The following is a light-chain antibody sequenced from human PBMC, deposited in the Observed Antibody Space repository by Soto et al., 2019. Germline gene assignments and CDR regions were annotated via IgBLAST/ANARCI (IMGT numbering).Light chain of an antibody. CDR1: SGHSSYA. CDR3: QTWGTGVV. CDR2: LNSDGSH. V-gene: IGLV4-69*01. Sequence: QSVLTQSPSASASLGASVKLTCTLSSGHSSYAIAWHQQQPEKGPRYLMKLNSDGSHSKGDGIPDRFSGSSPGAERYLTISSLQSEDEADYYCQTWGTGVVFGGGTQLTVL. J-gene: IGLJ2*01.